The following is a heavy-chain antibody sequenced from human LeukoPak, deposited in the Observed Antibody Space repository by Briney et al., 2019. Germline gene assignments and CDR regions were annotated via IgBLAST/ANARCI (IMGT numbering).Heavy chain of an antibody. CDR3: CRSITGSGWKYYFDF. V-gene: IGHV3-49*04. D-gene: IGHD6-19*01. Sequence: GGSLRLSCTTSGFTFGDYAMTWVRQAPGKGLEWVGFIRSKTLGATTEYPASVQGRFTVSRDDSESIAYLQKNSLKTEDTGVYYCCRSITGSGWKYYFDFWGQGTLVTVSS. CDR2: IRSKTLGATT. J-gene: IGHJ4*02. CDR1: GFTFGDYA.